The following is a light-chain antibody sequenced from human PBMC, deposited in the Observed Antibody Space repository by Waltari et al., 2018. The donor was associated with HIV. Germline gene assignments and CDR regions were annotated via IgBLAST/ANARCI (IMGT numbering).Light chain of an antibody. CDR1: RSDGGGYNY. CDR3: SSYAGSNNFGV. J-gene: IGLJ2*01. CDR2: EVS. V-gene: IGLV2-8*01. Sequence: QSALTQPPSATGSPGQSVTISCTGTRSDGGGYNYFSWYQQHPGKAPKLMIYEVSNRPSGVPDRFSGSKSGNTASLTVSGLQAEDEADYYCSSYAGSNNFGVFGGGTKLTVL.